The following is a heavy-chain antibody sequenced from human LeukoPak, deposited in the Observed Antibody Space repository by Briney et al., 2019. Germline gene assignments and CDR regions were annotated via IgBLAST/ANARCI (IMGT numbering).Heavy chain of an antibody. CDR3: ARGVYYGRKYYFDY. Sequence: PGGSLRLSCAASGFTFSDYYMSWIRQAPGKGLEWVSYISSSGSTIYYADSVKGRFTISRDNAKNSLYLQMNSLRAEDTAVYYFARGVYYGRKYYFDYWGQGTLVTVSS. D-gene: IGHD3-10*01. V-gene: IGHV3-11*01. CDR2: ISSSGSTI. J-gene: IGHJ4*02. CDR1: GFTFSDYY.